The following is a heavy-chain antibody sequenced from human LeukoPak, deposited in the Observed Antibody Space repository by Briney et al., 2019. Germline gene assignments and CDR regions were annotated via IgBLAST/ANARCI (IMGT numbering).Heavy chain of an antibody. CDR3: AKDLGGYYGSGSPIWGYFDY. J-gene: IGHJ4*02. D-gene: IGHD3-10*01. V-gene: IGHV3-30*18. Sequence: PGGSLRLSCAASGFTFSDYYMSWIRQAPGKGLEWVAVISYDGSNKYYTDSVKDRFTLSRDNAKNTLYLQMNSLRAEDTAVYYCAKDLGGYYGSGSPIWGYFDYWGQGTLVTVSS. CDR2: ISYDGSNK. CDR1: GFTFSDYY.